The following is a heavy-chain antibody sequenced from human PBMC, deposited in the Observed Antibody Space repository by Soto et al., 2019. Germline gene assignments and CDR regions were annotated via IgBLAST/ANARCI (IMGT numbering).Heavy chain of an antibody. V-gene: IGHV1-2*04. Sequence: QVQLVQSGAEVKKPGASVKVSCKTSGDTFIGYYMHWVRQAPGQGLEWMGWINPNSGDTKYAQKFQGWVTMTRDTSVSTAYMELSRLKSDDTAVYYCARAGGYCSGGSCFDYWGQGTLVTVSS. J-gene: IGHJ4*02. CDR3: ARAGGYCSGGSCFDY. CDR2: INPNSGDT. D-gene: IGHD2-15*01. CDR1: GDTFIGYY.